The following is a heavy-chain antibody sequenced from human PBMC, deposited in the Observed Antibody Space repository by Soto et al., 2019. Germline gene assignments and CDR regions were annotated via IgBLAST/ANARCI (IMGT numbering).Heavy chain of an antibody. CDR1: GYTFTNYY. Sequence: GASVKVSCKASGYTFTNYYMHWVLQAPGQGFEWLGRISPKSGGTNYAQKFQGRVTMTWDTSLKTAYMELSSLISEDTAVYYCAKPPGYISDWHYFDLWGQGTLVTVSS. J-gene: IGHJ4*02. CDR2: ISPKSGGT. CDR3: AKPPGYISDWHYFDL. V-gene: IGHV1-2*02. D-gene: IGHD2-21*02.